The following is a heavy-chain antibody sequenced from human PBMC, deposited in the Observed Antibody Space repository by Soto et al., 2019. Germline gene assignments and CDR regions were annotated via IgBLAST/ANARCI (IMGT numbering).Heavy chain of an antibody. CDR2: INSDGTTI. CDR1: GFTFSNYW. J-gene: IGHJ4*02. D-gene: IGHD6-19*01. Sequence: EVQLVESGGGLVQPGGSLRLSCAASGFTFSNYWVHWVRQAPGKGLMWVSRINSDGTTINYADPVEGRFTISRDNAKNTLFLQMNSLRVEDTAVYYCARAGWYRFDYWGQGTLVTVSS. V-gene: IGHV3-74*01. CDR3: ARAGWYRFDY.